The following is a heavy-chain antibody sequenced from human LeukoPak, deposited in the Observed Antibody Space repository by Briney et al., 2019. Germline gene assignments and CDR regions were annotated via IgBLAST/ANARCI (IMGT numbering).Heavy chain of an antibody. V-gene: IGHV3-30*02. J-gene: IGHJ6*03. D-gene: IGHD3-10*01. Sequence: PGGSLRLSCAASGFTFSSYGMHWVRQAPGKGLEWVAFIRYDGSNKYYTDSVKGRFTISRDNSKNTLYLQMNSLRAEDTAVYYCAREVLWFGEVLYYMDVWGKGTTVTISS. CDR3: AREVLWFGEVLYYMDV. CDR2: IRYDGSNK. CDR1: GFTFSSYG.